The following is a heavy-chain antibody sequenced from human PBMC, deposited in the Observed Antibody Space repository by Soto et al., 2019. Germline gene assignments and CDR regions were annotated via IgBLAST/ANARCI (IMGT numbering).Heavy chain of an antibody. CDR2: ISAYNGNT. V-gene: IGHV1-18*01. Sequence: ASGKASCNSSSYTCTSYGISWVRQAPGQGLEWMGWISAYNGNTNYAHKLQGRVTMTTDTSTSTAYMELRSLRSDDTAVYYCARGSVVAVNWFDPWGQGFLVTISS. CDR1: SYTCTSYG. CDR3: ARGSVVAVNWFDP. D-gene: IGHD2-15*01. J-gene: IGHJ5*02.